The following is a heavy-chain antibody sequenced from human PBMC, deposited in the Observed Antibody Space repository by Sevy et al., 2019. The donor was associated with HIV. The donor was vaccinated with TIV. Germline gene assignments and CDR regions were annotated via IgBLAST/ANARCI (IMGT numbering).Heavy chain of an antibody. CDR1: GFTFSSYD. V-gene: IGHV3-13*01. J-gene: IGHJ6*02. CDR2: IGTAGDT. Sequence: GGSLRLSCAASGFTFSSYDMHWVRQATGKGLEWVSAIGTAGDTYYPGSVKGRFTISRENAKNSLYLQMNSLGAGDTAVYYCARACYSISTRWVFCGMDVWGQGTTVTVSS. CDR3: ARACYSISTRWVFCGMDV. D-gene: IGHD4-4*01.